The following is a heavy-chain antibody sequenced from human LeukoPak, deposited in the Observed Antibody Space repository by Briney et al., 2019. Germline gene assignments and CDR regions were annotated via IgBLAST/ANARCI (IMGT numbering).Heavy chain of an antibody. CDR3: ARDRSGSYPNWFDP. Sequence: GGSLRLSCAASGFTFSSYGMSWVRQAPGKGLEWVSAITGNGANTFYADSVKGRFTISRDNSKNTMYQQMNSLRAEDTALYYCARDRSGSYPNWFDPWGQGTLVTVSS. D-gene: IGHD3-10*01. V-gene: IGHV3-23*01. J-gene: IGHJ5*02. CDR1: GFTFSSYG. CDR2: ITGNGANT.